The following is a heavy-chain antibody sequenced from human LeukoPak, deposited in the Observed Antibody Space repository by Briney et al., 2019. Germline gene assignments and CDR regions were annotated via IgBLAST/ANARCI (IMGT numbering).Heavy chain of an antibody. D-gene: IGHD3-10*01. Sequence: ASVKVSCKASGYTFTGYYVHWVRQAPGQGLEWMGWISPNSGGTSYAQKFQGRVTMTRDTSISTAYMELCSLRSDDTAIYYCARSGMVRGFDPWGQGTLVTVSS. CDR3: ARSGMVRGFDP. V-gene: IGHV1-2*02. J-gene: IGHJ5*02. CDR1: GYTFTGYY. CDR2: ISPNSGGT.